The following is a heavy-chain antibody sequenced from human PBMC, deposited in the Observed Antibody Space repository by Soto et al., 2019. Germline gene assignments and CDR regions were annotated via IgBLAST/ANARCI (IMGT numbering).Heavy chain of an antibody. V-gene: IGHV4-34*01. J-gene: IGHJ6*02. CDR2: INHIGST. D-gene: IGHD6-13*01. CDR1: GGSFSAYY. Sequence: SETLSLTGAVYGGSFSAYYWSWIRQPPGKGLEWIGEINHIGSTNYNPSLKSRVTISVDTSKNQFSLKLSSVTAADTAVYYCARGGWHSSSWSHYYYYGMDVWGQGTTVTVSS. CDR3: ARGGWHSSSWSHYYYYGMDV.